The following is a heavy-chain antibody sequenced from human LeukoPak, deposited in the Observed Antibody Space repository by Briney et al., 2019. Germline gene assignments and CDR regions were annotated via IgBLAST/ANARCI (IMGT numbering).Heavy chain of an antibody. CDR2: IKQDGSEK. V-gene: IGHV3-7*03. J-gene: IGHJ6*04. D-gene: IGHD6-19*01. CDR1: GFTFSSYW. CDR3: ARDGVLSVAGYYYYYGMDV. Sequence: GGSLRLSCAASGFTFSSYWMRWVRQAPGKGLEWVANIKQDGSEKYYVDSVKGRFTISRDNAKNSLYLQMNSLRAEDTAVYYCARDGVLSVAGYYYYYGMDVWGKGTTVTVSS.